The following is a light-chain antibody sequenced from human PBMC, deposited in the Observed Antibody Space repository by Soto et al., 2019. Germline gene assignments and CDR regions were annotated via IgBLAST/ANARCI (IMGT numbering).Light chain of an antibody. J-gene: IGKJ5*01. CDR2: GAS. V-gene: IGKV1-39*01. CDR3: QQSYPALPIP. Sequence: DIQMTQSPSSLSASVGDRVTITCRASENINRHLNWYQQKPGKTPKLLIYGASSLQNGVPSRFRGGGSGTDFTLIITNLQPEDFATYYCQQSYPALPIPSAQGTRLEI. CDR1: ENINRH.